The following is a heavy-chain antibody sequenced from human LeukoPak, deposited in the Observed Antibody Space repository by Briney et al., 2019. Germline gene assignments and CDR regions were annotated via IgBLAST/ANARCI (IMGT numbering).Heavy chain of an antibody. CDR1: GFILRNYA. CDR3: ARDQGATDAFDI. D-gene: IGHD3-16*01. CDR2: ISFHGSDT. Sequence: GGSLRLSCAASGFILRNYAMHWVPHAPGKGLESVAVISFHGSDTYYADSVKGRFTFSRDNSKNTLYLQMNTLRTEDTAVYYCARDQGATDAFDIWGQGTMVTVSS. V-gene: IGHV3-30*04. J-gene: IGHJ3*02.